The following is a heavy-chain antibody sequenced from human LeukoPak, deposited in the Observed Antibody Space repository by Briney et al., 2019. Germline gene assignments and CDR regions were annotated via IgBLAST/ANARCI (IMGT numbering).Heavy chain of an antibody. V-gene: IGHV3-30*18. CDR1: GFSFSSYG. D-gene: IGHD3-22*01. J-gene: IGHJ3*02. CDR3: AKALNYYDRAYDM. Sequence: GRSLRLSCAASGFSFSSYGMHWVRQAPGKGLEWVAVISYDGSKKYYDDSVKGRFTISRDNSKNTLLMQMNTLRAEDTAMYYCAKALNYYDRAYDMWGQGTVVTVSS. CDR2: ISYDGSKK.